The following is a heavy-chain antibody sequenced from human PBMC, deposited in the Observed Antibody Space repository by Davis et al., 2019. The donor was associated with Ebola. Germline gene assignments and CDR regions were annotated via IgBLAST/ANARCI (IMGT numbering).Heavy chain of an antibody. Sequence: GESLKISCAASGFAFSSYAMHWVRHAPGKGLEYVSAFSSNGGSTYYANSVKGRFTISRDNSKNTLYLQMGSLRAEDMAVYYCARVGYSYGFDYWGQGTLVTVSS. V-gene: IGHV3-64*01. D-gene: IGHD5-18*01. J-gene: IGHJ4*02. CDR1: GFAFSSYA. CDR2: FSSNGGST. CDR3: ARVGYSYGFDY.